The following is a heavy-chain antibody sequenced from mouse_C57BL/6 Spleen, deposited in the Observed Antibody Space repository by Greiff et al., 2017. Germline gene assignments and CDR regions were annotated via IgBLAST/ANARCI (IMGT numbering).Heavy chain of an antibody. CDR1: GFTFTDYY. D-gene: IGHD2-4*01. Sequence: EVMLVESGGGLVQPGGSLSLSCAASGFTFTDYYMSWVRQPPGKALEWLGFIRNKANGYTTEYSASVKGRFTISRDNSQSILYLQMNALRAEDSATYYCARDIYYDYDDYAMDYWGQGTSVTVSS. CDR2: IRNKANGYTT. J-gene: IGHJ4*01. V-gene: IGHV7-3*01. CDR3: ARDIYYDYDDYAMDY.